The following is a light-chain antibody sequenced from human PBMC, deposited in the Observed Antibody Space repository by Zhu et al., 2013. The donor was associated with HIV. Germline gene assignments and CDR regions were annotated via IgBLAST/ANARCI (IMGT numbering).Light chain of an antibody. CDR1: QSISSW. Sequence: DIQMTQSPSTLSASVGDRVTITCRASQSISSWLAWYQQKPGKAPKLLIYDASSLKSGVPSRFSGSGSGTEFTLTITSLQPDDFATYYCLHYNKISTAFGQGTKVDI. V-gene: IGKV1-5*01. CDR3: LHYNKISTA. CDR2: DAS. J-gene: IGKJ2*01.